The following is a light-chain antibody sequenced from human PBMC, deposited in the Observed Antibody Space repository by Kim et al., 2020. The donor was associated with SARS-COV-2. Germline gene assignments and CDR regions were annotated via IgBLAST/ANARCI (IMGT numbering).Light chain of an antibody. CDR2: GKN. CDR1: SLRSYY. J-gene: IGLJ2*01. Sequence: VALGQKVRITCQGDSLRSYYANWYQPKPGQGPILVIYGKNNRPSGIPDRFSGSSSGKNGSLTNTGTQAGDGADFYCNSRDSNDNGVFGGGTQRTVL. V-gene: IGLV3-19*01. CDR3: NSRDSNDNGV.